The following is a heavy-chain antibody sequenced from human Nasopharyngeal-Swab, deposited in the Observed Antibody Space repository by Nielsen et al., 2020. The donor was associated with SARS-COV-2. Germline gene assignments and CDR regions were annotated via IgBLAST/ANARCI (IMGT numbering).Heavy chain of an antibody. CDR3: ANLAAAGGIDAFDI. J-gene: IGHJ3*02. V-gene: IGHV3-53*01. Sequence: GGSMRLSCAASGFTVSRNYMSWVRQAPGKGLEWVSVIYSGGSTYYADSVKGRFTISRDNSKNTLYLQMNSLRAEDTAVYYCANLAAAGGIDAFDIWGQGTMVTVSS. CDR1: GFTVSRNY. D-gene: IGHD6-13*01. CDR2: IYSGGST.